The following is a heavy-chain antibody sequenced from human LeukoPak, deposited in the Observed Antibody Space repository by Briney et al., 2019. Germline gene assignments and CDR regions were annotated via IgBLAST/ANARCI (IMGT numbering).Heavy chain of an antibody. V-gene: IGHV4-31*03. CDR1: GGSFTSGGYY. Sequence: SETLSLTCTVSGGSFTSGGYYWSWIRQPPGKGLEWMGYIYYTGSTHYNPSLKSRISMSVDTSKRQFSLNLMSVTGADTAIYYCARDKVTVTGNWFDSWGQGTLVAASS. J-gene: IGHJ5*01. CDR3: ARDKVTVTGNWFDS. CDR2: IYYTGST. D-gene: IGHD4-17*01.